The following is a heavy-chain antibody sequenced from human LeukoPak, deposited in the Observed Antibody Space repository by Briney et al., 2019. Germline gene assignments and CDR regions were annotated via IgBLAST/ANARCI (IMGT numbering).Heavy chain of an antibody. CDR1: GGSISSGGYS. CDR3: ARGYDILNY. CDR2: IYHSGST. J-gene: IGHJ4*02. D-gene: IGHD3-9*01. V-gene: IGHV4-30-2*01. Sequence: SQTLSLTCAVSGGSISSGGYSWSWIRQPPGKGLEWIGYIYHSGSTYYNPSLKSRVTISVDTSKNQFSLKLSSVTAADTAVYYCARGYDILNYWGQGTLVTVSS.